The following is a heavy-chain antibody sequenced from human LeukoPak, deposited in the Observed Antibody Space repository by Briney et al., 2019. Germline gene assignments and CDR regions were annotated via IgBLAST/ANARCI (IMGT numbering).Heavy chain of an antibody. J-gene: IGHJ4*02. V-gene: IGHV4-59*08. Sequence: PSETLSLTCTVSGGSISSYYWSWIRQPPGKGLEWIGYIYYSGSTNYNPSLKSRVTISVDTSKYQFSLKLSSVTAADTAVYYCARLDSSGYPYYFDYWGQGTLVTVSS. CDR3: ARLDSSGYPYYFDY. CDR1: GGSISSYY. CDR2: IYYSGST. D-gene: IGHD3-22*01.